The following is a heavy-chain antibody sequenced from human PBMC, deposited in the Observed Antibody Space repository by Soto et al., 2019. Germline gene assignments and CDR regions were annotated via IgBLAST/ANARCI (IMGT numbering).Heavy chain of an antibody. CDR3: AKDVVVGATTGLGDYYYYYGMDV. J-gene: IGHJ6*02. V-gene: IGHV3-30*18. Sequence: QVQLVESGGGVVQPGRSLRLSCAASGFTFSSYGMHWVRQAPGKGLEWAAVISYDGSNKYYADSVKGRFTISRDNSKNTLYLQMNSLRAEDTAVYNCAKDVVVGATTGLGDYYYYYGMDVWGQGTTVTVSS. D-gene: IGHD1-26*01. CDR1: GFTFSSYG. CDR2: ISYDGSNK.